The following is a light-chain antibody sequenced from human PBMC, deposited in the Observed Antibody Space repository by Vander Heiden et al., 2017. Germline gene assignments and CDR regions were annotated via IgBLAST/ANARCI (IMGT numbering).Light chain of an antibody. CDR1: NIGSIS. CDR2: DDD. Sequence: SYVRTQPRSVSVPPGQTARITCGGNNIGSISVHWYQQRPGQAPVLVVYDDDDRPSGIPERFSGSNSVNTATLTINRVEAGDEADFFCQVWDTSGDRWVFGGGTKLTVL. J-gene: IGLJ3*02. CDR3: QVWDTSGDRWV. V-gene: IGLV3-21*02.